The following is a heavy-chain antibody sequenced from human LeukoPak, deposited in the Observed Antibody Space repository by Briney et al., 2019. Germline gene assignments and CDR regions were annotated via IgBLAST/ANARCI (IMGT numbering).Heavy chain of an antibody. CDR2: ISGSGGST. V-gene: IGHV3-23*01. J-gene: IGHJ5*01. CDR3: VLFLAS. CDR1: GFTFNSYA. Sequence: GESLTLPCAASGFTFNSYAMSWLRQAPGKGLEWVSAISGSGGSTYYADSVKGRFTISRDNSKNTLDLQMNSLRAEDTAVYYCVLFLASWGQGTLVTVSS.